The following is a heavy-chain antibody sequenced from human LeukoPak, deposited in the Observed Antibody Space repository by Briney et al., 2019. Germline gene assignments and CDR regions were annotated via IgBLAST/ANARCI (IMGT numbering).Heavy chain of an antibody. CDR2: INHSGNT. CDR1: GYSISSGSY. V-gene: IGHV4-38-2*02. D-gene: IGHD7-27*01. CDR3: ARGFRGDNFDY. Sequence: SETLSLTCSVSGYSISSGSYWAWIRQRPGKGLESIGSINHSGNTYSNPSLKSRVSLSVDTAKNQFSLKLSSVTAADTAVYFCARGFRGDNFDYWGQGTLATVSS. J-gene: IGHJ4*02.